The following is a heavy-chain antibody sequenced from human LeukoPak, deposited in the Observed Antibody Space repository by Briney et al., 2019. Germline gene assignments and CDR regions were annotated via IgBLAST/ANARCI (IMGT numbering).Heavy chain of an antibody. CDR3: SREDYYYGSLTHRASDH. CDR2: IKSEAYGATA. V-gene: IGHV3-49*04. D-gene: IGHD3-10*01. Sequence: PGGSLRLSCAASGFAFSSYNMKWVRQAPGKGLEWIGYIKSEAYGATAEYATFVKGRFTISRDDSKSIMYLQMDSLKTEDTAVYYCSREDYYYGSLTHRASDHWGQGPLLTVSS. J-gene: IGHJ5*02. CDR1: GFAFSSYN.